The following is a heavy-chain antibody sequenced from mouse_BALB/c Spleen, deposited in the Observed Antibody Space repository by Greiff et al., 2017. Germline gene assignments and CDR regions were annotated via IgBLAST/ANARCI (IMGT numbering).Heavy chain of an antibody. Sequence: VQLQQSGAELVKPGASVKLSCTASGFNIKDTYMHWVKQRPEQGLEWIGRIDPANGNTKYDPKFQGKATITADTSSNTAYLQLSSLTSEDTAVYYCARSFSYDYYFDYWGQGTTLTVSS. CDR3: ARSFSYDYYFDY. CDR1: GFNIKDTY. V-gene: IGHV14-3*02. J-gene: IGHJ2*01. D-gene: IGHD2-4*01. CDR2: IDPANGNT.